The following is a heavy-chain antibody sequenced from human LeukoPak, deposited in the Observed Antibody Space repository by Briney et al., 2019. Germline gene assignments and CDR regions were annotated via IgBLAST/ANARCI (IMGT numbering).Heavy chain of an antibody. CDR2: INHSGST. J-gene: IGHJ4*02. Sequence: SETLSLTCSVSGDSVSSNNYYWGWIRQPPGKGLEWIGSINHSGSTNYNPSLKSRVTISVDTSKNQFSLKLSSVTAADTAVYYCARSRRPTVTTTFDYWGQGTLVTVSS. V-gene: IGHV4-39*07. D-gene: IGHD4-17*01. CDR1: GDSVSSNNYY. CDR3: ARSRRPTVTTTFDY.